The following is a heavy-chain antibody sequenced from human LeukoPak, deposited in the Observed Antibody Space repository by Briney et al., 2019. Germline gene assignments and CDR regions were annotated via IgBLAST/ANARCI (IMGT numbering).Heavy chain of an antibody. J-gene: IGHJ4*02. V-gene: IGHV4-4*07. CDR3: ARGSMYYYDSSGYFNEGDFDY. D-gene: IGHD3-22*01. CDR2: IYTSGST. CDR1: GGSISSYY. Sequence: SETLSLTXTVSGGSISSYYWSWIRQPAGKGLEWIGRIYTSGSTNYNPSLKSRVTMSVDTSKNQFSLKLSSVTAADTAVYYCARGSMYYYDSSGYFNEGDFDYWGQGTLVTVSS.